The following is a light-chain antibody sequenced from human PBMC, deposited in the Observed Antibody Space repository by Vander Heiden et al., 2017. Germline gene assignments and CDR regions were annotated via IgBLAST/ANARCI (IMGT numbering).Light chain of an antibody. CDR3: QVGDSSSDHVV. V-gene: IGLV3-21*02. CDR1: NNGRNS. CDR2: DDS. J-gene: IGLJ2*01. Sequence: SYLLTPPPSVSVAPGQTARSTCGGTNNGRNSEQWCQQKPGRAAVLVVYDDSDRRPGSAARRSGANKGNTATLTTRRVEAGDEADDYCQVGDSSSDHVVFGGGTKLTVL.